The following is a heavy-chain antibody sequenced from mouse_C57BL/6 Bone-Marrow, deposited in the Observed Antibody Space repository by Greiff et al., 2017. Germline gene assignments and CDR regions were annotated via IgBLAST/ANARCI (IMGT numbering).Heavy chain of an antibody. CDR1: GYTFTSYT. CDR3: ARSPGSSYFDY. V-gene: IGHV1-4*01. Sequence: VKLQESGAELARPGASVKMSCKASGYTFTSYTMHWVKQRPGQGLEWIGYINPSSGYTKYNQKFKDKATLTADKSSSTAYMQLSSLTSEDSAVYYCARSPGSSYFDYWGQGTTLTVSS. CDR2: INPSSGYT. J-gene: IGHJ2*01. D-gene: IGHD1-1*01.